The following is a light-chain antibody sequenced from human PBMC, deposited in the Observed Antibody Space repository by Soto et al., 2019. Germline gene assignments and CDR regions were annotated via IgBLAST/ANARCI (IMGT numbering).Light chain of an antibody. V-gene: IGKV3-20*01. CDR3: QQSGNSPLT. Sequence: ETVLTQSRGTLSLSPGERVTLSCRASQSVSSTYLAWYQQKPGQAPRLLIYGASSRATGIPDRFSGSGSGTDFTLTISRLEPEDFAVYFCQQSGNSPLTFGQGTRLENK. CDR1: QSVSSTY. J-gene: IGKJ5*01. CDR2: GAS.